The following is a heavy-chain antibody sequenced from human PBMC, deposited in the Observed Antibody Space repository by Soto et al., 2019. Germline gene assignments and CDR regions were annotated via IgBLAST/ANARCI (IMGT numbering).Heavy chain of an antibody. CDR2: IWSDGNNR. CDR3: VRGDNWNDEASDY. CDR1: GFMFSNHG. V-gene: IGHV3-33*01. Sequence: QVQLVESGGGVVQPGRSLRLSCAASGFMFSNHGMHWVRQAPGKGLEWVAVIWSDGNNRYYADSVKGRFTISRDNSKNTVYRQRNSLRAEDTAVYYCVRGDNWNDEASDYWGQGTLVTVSS. J-gene: IGHJ4*02. D-gene: IGHD1-1*01.